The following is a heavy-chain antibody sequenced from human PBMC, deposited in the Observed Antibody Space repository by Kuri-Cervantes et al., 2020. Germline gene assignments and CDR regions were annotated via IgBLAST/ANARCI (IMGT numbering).Heavy chain of an antibody. CDR3: AKGGYSYGPTRITYGMDV. Sequence: GGSLRLSCAASGFTFDDYAMHWVRQAPGKGLEWVSGISWHSGSIGYADSVKGRFTISRDNAKNSLYLQMNSLRAEDTALYYCAKGGYSYGPTRITYGMDVWGQGTMVTVSS. D-gene: IGHD5-18*01. CDR1: GFTFDDYA. CDR2: ISWHSGSI. V-gene: IGHV3-9*01. J-gene: IGHJ6*02.